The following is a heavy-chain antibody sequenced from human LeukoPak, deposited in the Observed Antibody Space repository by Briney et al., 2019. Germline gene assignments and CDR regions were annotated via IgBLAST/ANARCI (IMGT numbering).Heavy chain of an antibody. J-gene: IGHJ6*02. CDR2: FDPEDGET. Sequence: ASVRVSCKVSGYTLTELSMHWVRQAPGKGLEWMGGFDPEDGETIYAQKFQGRVTMTEDTSTDTAYMELSGLRSEDTAVYYCATDVSECSGGSCYPNYYYGMDVWGQGTTVTVSS. CDR1: GYTLTELS. D-gene: IGHD2-15*01. CDR3: ATDVSECSGGSCYPNYYYGMDV. V-gene: IGHV1-24*01.